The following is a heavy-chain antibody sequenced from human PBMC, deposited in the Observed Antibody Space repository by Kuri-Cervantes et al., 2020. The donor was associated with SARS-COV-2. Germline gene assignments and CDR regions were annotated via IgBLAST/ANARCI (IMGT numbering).Heavy chain of an antibody. Sequence: SETLSLTCTVSGGSXSSYYWSWIRQPPGKGLEWIGYISYSGNTNYNPSLKSRVTISVDTSKNQFSLRLSSVTAADTAVXYCARDTGTYXSDISCYGXXYYYGMDVWGQGTTVTVSS. CDR2: ISYSGNT. D-gene: IGHD2-2*01. J-gene: IGHJ6*02. CDR3: ARDTGTYXSDISCYGXXYYYGMDV. V-gene: IGHV4-59*01. CDR1: GGSXSSYY.